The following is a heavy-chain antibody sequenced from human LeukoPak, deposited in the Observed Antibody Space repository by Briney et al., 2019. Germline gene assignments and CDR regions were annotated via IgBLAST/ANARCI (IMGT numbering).Heavy chain of an antibody. Sequence: GGSLRLSCTDSGFTFSSFAMSWVRQAPGKGLEWVSGINNRGGGTFYADSVQGRFTISRDDSKNTLYLDMNSLRAEDTAVYYCATPDRSILYWGQGTLVAVSS. CDR3: ATPDRSILY. CDR2: INNRGGGT. D-gene: IGHD3-3*02. J-gene: IGHJ4*02. V-gene: IGHV3-23*01. CDR1: GFTFSSFA.